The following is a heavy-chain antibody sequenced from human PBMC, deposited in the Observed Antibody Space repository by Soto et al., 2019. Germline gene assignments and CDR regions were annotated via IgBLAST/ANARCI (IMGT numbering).Heavy chain of an antibody. V-gene: IGHV1-8*01. Sequence: ASVKVSCKASGYTFTSYDINWVRQATGQGLEWMGWMNPNSGNTGYAQKFQGRVTMTRNTSISTAYMELSSLRSEDTAVYYCARELCGGDCYSQGFDPWGQGTLVTVSS. CDR2: MNPNSGNT. D-gene: IGHD2-21*01. J-gene: IGHJ5*02. CDR1: GYTFTSYD. CDR3: ARELCGGDCYSQGFDP.